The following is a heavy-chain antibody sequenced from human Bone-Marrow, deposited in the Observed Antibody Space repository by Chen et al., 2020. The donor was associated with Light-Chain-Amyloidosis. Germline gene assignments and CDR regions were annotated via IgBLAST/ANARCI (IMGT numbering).Heavy chain of an antibody. Sequence: EVHLLESGGGLVQPGGSLRLSCAASGFTFSSYAMSWVRQAPGKGLEWVSAISGSGDSTYYADSVKGRFTISRDNSKNTLYLQMNSLRAEDTAVYYCAKVKLSSGYMYYYYGMDVWGQGTTVTVYS. CDR1: GFTFSSYA. D-gene: IGHD3-22*01. CDR3: AKVKLSSGYMYYYYGMDV. CDR2: ISGSGDST. J-gene: IGHJ6*02. V-gene: IGHV3-23*01.